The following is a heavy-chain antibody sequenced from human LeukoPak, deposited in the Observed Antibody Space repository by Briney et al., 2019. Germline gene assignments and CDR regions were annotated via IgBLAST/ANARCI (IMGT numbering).Heavy chain of an antibody. D-gene: IGHD5-12*01. V-gene: IGHV4-34*01. CDR2: INHSGST. Sequence: SETLSLTCAVYGGSFSGHYWSWIRQPPGKGLEWIGEINHSGSTNYNPSLKSRVTISVDTSKNQFSLKLSSVTAADTAVYYCARGTRRWLRSKSSYYYYMDVWGKGTTVTVSS. CDR1: GGSFSGHY. CDR3: ARGTRRWLRSKSSYYYYMDV. J-gene: IGHJ6*03.